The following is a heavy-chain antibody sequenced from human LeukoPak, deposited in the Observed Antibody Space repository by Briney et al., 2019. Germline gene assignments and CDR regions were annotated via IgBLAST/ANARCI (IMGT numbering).Heavy chain of an antibody. CDR1: GGTFSSYA. J-gene: IGHJ4*02. CDR2: IIPIFGTA. CDR3: AREVGLVGATWTDY. Sequence: ASVKVSCKDSGGTFSSYAISWVRQAPGQGLEWMGGIIPIFGTANYAQKFQGRVTITADESTSTAYMELSSLRSEDTAVYYCAREVGLVGATWTDYGGQGTLVTVSS. V-gene: IGHV1-69*13. D-gene: IGHD1-26*01.